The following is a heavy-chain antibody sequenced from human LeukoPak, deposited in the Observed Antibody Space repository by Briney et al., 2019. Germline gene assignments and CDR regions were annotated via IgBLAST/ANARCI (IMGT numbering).Heavy chain of an antibody. Sequence: PGGSLRLSCAASGFTFSSYWMHWVRQAPGKGLVWVSRINSDGSSTSYADSVKGRFTISRDNAKNTLYLQMNSPRAEDTAVYYCARDGYCTNGVCYYYGMDVWGQGTTVTASS. J-gene: IGHJ6*02. CDR3: ARDGYCTNGVCYYYGMDV. CDR2: INSDGSST. V-gene: IGHV3-74*01. CDR1: GFTFSSYW. D-gene: IGHD2-8*01.